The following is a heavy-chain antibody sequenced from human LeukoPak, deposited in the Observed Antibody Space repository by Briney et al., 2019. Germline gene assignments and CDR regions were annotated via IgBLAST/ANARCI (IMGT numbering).Heavy chain of an antibody. D-gene: IGHD6-13*01. CDR1: GFTFSSYG. CDR3: ARDREAAADLGY. CDR2: IWNDGSNE. V-gene: IGHV3-33*01. Sequence: QLGGSLRLSCAASGFTFSSYGMHWVRQAPGKGLELVAIIWNDGSNEYYADSVKGRFTISRDNSKNTLYLQMNSLRVEDTAVYYCARDREAAADLGYWGQGTLVTVSS. J-gene: IGHJ4*02.